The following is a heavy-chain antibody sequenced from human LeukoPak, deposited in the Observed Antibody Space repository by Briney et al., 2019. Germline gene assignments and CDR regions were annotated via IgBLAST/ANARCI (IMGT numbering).Heavy chain of an antibody. Sequence: SGTLSLTCAVSGGSISNSNWWTWVRQSPGKGLEWIGEIYHSGSTNYNPSLKSRVTISVDTSKNQFSLKLSSVTAADTAVYYCARDIVVVPAALYGAFDIWGQGTMVTVSS. CDR2: IYHSGST. CDR1: GGSISNSNW. V-gene: IGHV4-4*02. J-gene: IGHJ3*02. D-gene: IGHD2-2*01. CDR3: ARDIVVVPAALYGAFDI.